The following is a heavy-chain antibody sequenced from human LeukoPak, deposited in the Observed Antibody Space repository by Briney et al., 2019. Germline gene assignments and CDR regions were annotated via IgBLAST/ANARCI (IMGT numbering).Heavy chain of an antibody. D-gene: IGHD5-24*01. CDR3: AKVDGYNVGY. CDR1: RFTFSTYG. J-gene: IGHJ4*02. Sequence: GGSLRLSCAASRFTFSTYGMHWVRQAPGKGLEWVAFIRYDGTNEYYADSVKGRFTISRDNSKNTLYLQMNSLRAEDTAVYYCAKVDGYNVGYWGQGTLVTVSS. CDR2: IRYDGTNE. V-gene: IGHV3-30*02.